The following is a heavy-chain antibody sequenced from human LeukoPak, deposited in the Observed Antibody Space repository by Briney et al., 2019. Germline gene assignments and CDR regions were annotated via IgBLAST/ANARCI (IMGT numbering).Heavy chain of an antibody. CDR1: GFIFSSYD. V-gene: IGHV3-23*01. CDR2: LSSGGGST. J-gene: IGHJ4*02. CDR3: AKGAGGGGSGRF. D-gene: IGHD3-16*01. Sequence: GGSLRLSCAASGFIFSSYDMNWVRQAPGKGLEWVSALSSGGGSTYYVDSVQGRFIISRDNSKNTLYLQMNSLRAEDTAVYYCAKGAGGGGSGRFWGQGTLVTVSS.